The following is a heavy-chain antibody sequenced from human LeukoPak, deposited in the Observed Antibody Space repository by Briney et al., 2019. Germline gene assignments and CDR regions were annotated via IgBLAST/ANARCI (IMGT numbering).Heavy chain of an antibody. CDR2: IYYSGST. CDR1: GGSISNYY. D-gene: IGHD3/OR15-3a*01. CDR3: AREEKGPGFFFGWLFVDY. V-gene: IGHV4-59*12. Sequence: PSETLSLTCTVSGGSISNYYWSWIRQPPGKGLEWIGYIYYSGSTNYNPSLKSRVTISVDTSKNQFSLKLSSVTAADTAVYYCAREEKGPGFFFGWLFVDYWGQGTLVTVSS. J-gene: IGHJ4*02.